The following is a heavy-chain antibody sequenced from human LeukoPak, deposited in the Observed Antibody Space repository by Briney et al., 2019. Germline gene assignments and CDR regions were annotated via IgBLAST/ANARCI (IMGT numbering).Heavy chain of an antibody. CDR1: GYTFTSYG. D-gene: IGHD3-22*01. CDR3: ARDRNCYDSSGYPEY. Sequence: ASVKVSCKASGYTFTSYGISWVRQAPGQGLEWMGWISAYNGNTNYAQKLQGRVTMTTDASTSTAYMELRSLRSDDTAVYYCARDRNCYDSSGYPEYWGQGTLVTVSS. J-gene: IGHJ4*02. CDR2: ISAYNGNT. V-gene: IGHV1-18*01.